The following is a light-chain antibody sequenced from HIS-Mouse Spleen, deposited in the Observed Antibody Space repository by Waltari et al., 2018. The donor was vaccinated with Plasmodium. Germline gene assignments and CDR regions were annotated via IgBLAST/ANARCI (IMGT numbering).Light chain of an antibody. CDR2: GAS. CDR1: HSVSSN. Sequence: EIVMTQSPATLSVSPGERATLSRRASHSVSSNLAWYHQKPGQAPRLLIYGASTRATGIPARFSGSGSGTEFTLTISSLQSEDFAVYYCQQYNNWSFTFGPGTKVDIK. CDR3: QQYNNWSFT. J-gene: IGKJ3*01. V-gene: IGKV3-15*01.